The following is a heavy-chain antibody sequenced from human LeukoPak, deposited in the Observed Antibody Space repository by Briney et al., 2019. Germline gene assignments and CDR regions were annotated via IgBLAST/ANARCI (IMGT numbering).Heavy chain of an antibody. D-gene: IGHD3-22*01. CDR3: ARVWGVTDYYDSRGAFDI. J-gene: IGHJ3*02. V-gene: IGHV4-38-2*02. CDR2: IYHTGST. Sequence: PSETLSLTCTVSGYSISSGYYWAWIRQPPGKGLEWIGSIYHTGSTYYNPSLKSRFTISVDTSKNQFSLKLSSVTAADTAVYYCARVWGVTDYYDSRGAFDIWGQGTMVTASS. CDR1: GYSISSGYY.